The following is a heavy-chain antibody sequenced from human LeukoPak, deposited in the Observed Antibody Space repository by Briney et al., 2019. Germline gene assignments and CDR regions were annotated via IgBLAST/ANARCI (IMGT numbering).Heavy chain of an antibody. D-gene: IGHD3-10*01. J-gene: IGHJ5*02. CDR1: GGSISSGGYY. V-gene: IGHV4-31*03. Sequence: SSETLSLTCTVSGGSISSGGYYWSWIRQHPGKGLEWIGYIYYSGGTYYNPSLKSRVTTSIDTSKNQFSLKLSSVTAADTAVYYCARDRVRGAITYAGFDPWGQGTLVTVSS. CDR3: ARDRVRGAITYAGFDP. CDR2: IYYSGGT.